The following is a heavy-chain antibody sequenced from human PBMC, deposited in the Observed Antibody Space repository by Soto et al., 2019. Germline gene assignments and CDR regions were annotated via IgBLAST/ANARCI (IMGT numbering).Heavy chain of an antibody. CDR3: ARVRATDYEIDY. V-gene: IGHV3-7*03. J-gene: IGHJ4*02. CDR2: IKRGGSEK. CDR1: GFMFGSYW. D-gene: IGHD4-17*01. Sequence: TGGSLRLSCTASGFMFGSYWMTWVRHVPGKGLQWVANIKRGGSEKYYVDFVKGRFTISRDNADNSVFLDMNNLRVDDTATYYCARVRATDYEIDYWGQGALVTVSS.